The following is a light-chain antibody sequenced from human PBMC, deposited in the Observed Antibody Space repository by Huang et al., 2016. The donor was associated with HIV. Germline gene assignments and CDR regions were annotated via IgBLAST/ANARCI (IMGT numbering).Light chain of an antibody. CDR2: SSS. V-gene: IGKV1-39*01. CDR1: QTISSY. CDR3: QQTYTIPLT. Sequence: DIQMTQSPSSLSASVGDRVTITCRASQTISSYLSWYQQKPGKAPKLLIYSSSSLRSGVPSRFSGSGSGTEFTLTISSLQREDFATYYCQQTYTIPLTFGGGTKVEVK. J-gene: IGKJ4*01.